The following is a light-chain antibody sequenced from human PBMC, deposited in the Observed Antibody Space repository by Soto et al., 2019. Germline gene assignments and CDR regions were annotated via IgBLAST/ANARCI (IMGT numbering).Light chain of an antibody. Sequence: QSALTQPPSASGSPGQSVTISCTGTSSDVGGYNSVSWYQQYPGKAPQLLIYEVSKRPSGVPDRFSGSKSGNTASLTVSGLQGEDEADYYCSSYAGSNNWVFGGGTQLTVL. V-gene: IGLV2-8*01. CDR1: SSDVGGYNS. J-gene: IGLJ3*02. CDR2: EVS. CDR3: SSYAGSNNWV.